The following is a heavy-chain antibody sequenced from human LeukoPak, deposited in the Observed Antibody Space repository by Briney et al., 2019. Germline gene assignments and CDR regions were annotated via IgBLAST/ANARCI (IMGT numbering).Heavy chain of an antibody. CDR1: GGTFSSYA. CDR3: ARDLTYYYGSGSYYFFDY. V-gene: IGHV1-18*01. Sequence: ASVKVSCKASGGTFSSYAISWVRQAPGQGLEWMGWISAYNGNTNYAQKLQGRVTMTTDTSTSTAYVELRSLRSDDTAVYYCARDLTYYYGSGSYYFFDYWGQGTLVTVSS. CDR2: ISAYNGNT. D-gene: IGHD3-10*01. J-gene: IGHJ4*02.